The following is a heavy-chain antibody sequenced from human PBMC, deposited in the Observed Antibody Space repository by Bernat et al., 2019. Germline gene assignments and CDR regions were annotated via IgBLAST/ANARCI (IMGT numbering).Heavy chain of an antibody. D-gene: IGHD1-26*01. J-gene: IGHJ4*02. CDR3: TRAPDEFGSGDFDY. CDR1: GFTFSYSA. CDR2: IRIKPNTYAT. Sequence: LKVSCAASGFTFSYSAMHWVRQASGKGLEWVGRIRIKPNTYATEYAASVKGRFIISGDDSKNTAYLQMHRRKIEDTAVYYCTRAPDEFGSGDFDYWGQGTLV. V-gene: IGHV3-73*01.